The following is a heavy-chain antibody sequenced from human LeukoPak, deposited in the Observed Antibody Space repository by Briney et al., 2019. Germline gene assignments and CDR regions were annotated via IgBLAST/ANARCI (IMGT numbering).Heavy chain of an antibody. CDR2: IYSGGST. D-gene: IGHD6-19*01. Sequence: PGGSLRLSCAASGFTVSSNYMSWVRKAPGKGLEWVSVIYSGGSTYYADSVKGRFTISRDNSKNTLYLQMNSLRAEDTAVYYCARDPEEAVARNWGQGTLVTVSS. J-gene: IGHJ4*02. V-gene: IGHV3-53*01. CDR3: ARDPEEAVARN. CDR1: GFTVSSNY.